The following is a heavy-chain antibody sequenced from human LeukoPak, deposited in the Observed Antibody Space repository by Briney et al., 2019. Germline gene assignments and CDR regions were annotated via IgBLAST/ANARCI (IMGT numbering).Heavy chain of an antibody. Sequence: SETLSLTCTVSGGSISSGSYYWSWIRQPAGKGLEWIGRIYTSGSTNYNPSLKSRVTISVDTSKNQFSLKLSSVTAADTAVYYCARDLGWFDPWGQGTLVTVSS. CDR1: GGSISSGSYY. J-gene: IGHJ5*02. CDR3: ARDLGWFDP. CDR2: IYTSGST. V-gene: IGHV4-61*02.